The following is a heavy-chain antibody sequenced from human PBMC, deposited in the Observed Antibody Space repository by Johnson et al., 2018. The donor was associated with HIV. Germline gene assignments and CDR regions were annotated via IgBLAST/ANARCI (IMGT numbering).Heavy chain of an antibody. V-gene: IGHV3-20*04. D-gene: IGHD6-13*01. CDR3: AKDLIAAAAPTAFDI. Sequence: VQLMESGGGVVRPGGSLRLSCAASGFTFDDYDMSWVRQAPGKGLEWVSGINWNGGRTGYADSVKGRFTISRDNVKNSLYLQMNSLRTEDTALYYCAKDLIAAAAPTAFDIWGQGTMVTVSS. CDR2: INWNGGRT. CDR1: GFTFDDYD. J-gene: IGHJ3*02.